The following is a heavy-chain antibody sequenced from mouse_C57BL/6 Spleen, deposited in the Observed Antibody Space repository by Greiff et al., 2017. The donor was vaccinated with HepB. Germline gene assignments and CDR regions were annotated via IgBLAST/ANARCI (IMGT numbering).Heavy chain of an antibody. CDR2: IRSKSNNYAT. J-gene: IGHJ1*03. CDR1: GFSFNTYA. Sequence: EVKLVESGGGLVQPKGSLKLSCAASGFSFNTYAMNWVRQAPGKGLEWVARIRSKSNNYATYYADSVKDRLTISRDDSESMLYLQMNNLKTEDTAIYCCVRHEGGYFDVWGTGTTVTVSS. CDR3: VRHEGGYFDV. V-gene: IGHV10-1*01.